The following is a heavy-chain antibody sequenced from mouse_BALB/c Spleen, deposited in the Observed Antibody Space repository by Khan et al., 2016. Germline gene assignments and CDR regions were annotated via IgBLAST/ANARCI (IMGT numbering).Heavy chain of an antibody. J-gene: IGHJ3*01. CDR2: ISDGGSYT. Sequence: EVELVESGGGLVKPGGSLKLSCAASGFTFSDYYIYWVRQTPEQRLEWVATISDGGSYTYYPDSVKGRFTISRDNAKNNLYMQMSSLKSEDTAMYSCARDDRWFAYWGQGTLVTVSA. D-gene: IGHD2-14*01. CDR3: ARDDRWFAY. V-gene: IGHV5-4*02. CDR1: GFTFSDYY.